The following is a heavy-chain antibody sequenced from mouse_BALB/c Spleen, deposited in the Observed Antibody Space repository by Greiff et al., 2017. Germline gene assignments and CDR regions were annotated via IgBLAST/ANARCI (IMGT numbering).Heavy chain of an antibody. CDR2: IHYSGST. J-gene: IGHJ3*01. Sequence: EVKLQESGPDLVKPSQSLSLTCTVTGYSITSGYSWHWIRQFPGNKLEWMGSIHYSGSTNYNPSLKSRISITRDTSKNQFFLQLNSVTTEDTATYDCARRGDWDAWFGYWGQGTLVTVSA. CDR1: GYSITSGYS. CDR3: ARRGDWDAWFGY. D-gene: IGHD4-1*01. V-gene: IGHV3-1*02.